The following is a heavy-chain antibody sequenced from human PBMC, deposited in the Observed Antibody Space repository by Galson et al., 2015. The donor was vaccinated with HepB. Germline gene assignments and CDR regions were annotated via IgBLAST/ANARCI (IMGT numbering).Heavy chain of an antibody. D-gene: IGHD3-22*01. V-gene: IGHV4-39*01. CDR2: IYYGGST. Sequence: ETLSLTCTVSGGSISSSSYSWGWIRQPPGKGLEWIGNIYYGGSTYYNASLKSRVTISVDTSKNQFSLKLNSVTAADTAVYYCARPYGSRGYNEYSFDYWGQGTLVTVSS. J-gene: IGHJ4*02. CDR1: GGSISSSSYS. CDR3: ARPYGSRGYNEYSFDY.